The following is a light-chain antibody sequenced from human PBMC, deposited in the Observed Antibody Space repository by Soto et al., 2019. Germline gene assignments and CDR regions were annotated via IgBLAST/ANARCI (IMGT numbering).Light chain of an antibody. V-gene: IGKV3-20*01. CDR2: GAS. J-gene: IGKJ3*01. Sequence: EIVLTQSPGTLSLSPGERATLSCRASQSFSSNFLARYQQKPGQVPRLLIYGASNRATGVPDRFSGSGSGADFTLTISRLEPEDFAVYYCQQFGNSPFTFGPGTKLDI. CDR1: QSFSSNF. CDR3: QQFGNSPFT.